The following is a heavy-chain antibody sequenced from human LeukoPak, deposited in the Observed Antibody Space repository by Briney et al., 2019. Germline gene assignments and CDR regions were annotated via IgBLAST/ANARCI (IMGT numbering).Heavy chain of an antibody. CDR1: GLPIADFA. J-gene: IGHJ4*02. Sequence: RGSLRLSCVASGLPIADFAMHWVRQAPGKGLEWVSLISGDGVSTFYADSVKGRFSISRDNSKNSLSLEMNSLRTEDTAMYYCARESGKFDYWGQGTLVAVSS. CDR3: ARESGKFDY. V-gene: IGHV3-43*02. CDR2: ISGDGVST.